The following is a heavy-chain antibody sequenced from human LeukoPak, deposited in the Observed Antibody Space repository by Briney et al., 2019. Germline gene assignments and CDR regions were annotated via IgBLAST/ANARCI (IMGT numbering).Heavy chain of an antibody. V-gene: IGHV1-18*01. CDR3: AFSRYYLQGSYYYMDV. CDR1: GYTFTSYG. Sequence: ASVKVSCKASGYTFTSYGISWVRQAPGQGLEWMGWITAYNGNTNYAQKLQGRVTMTTDTSTSTAYMELRSLRSDDTAVYYCAFSRYYLQGSYYYMDVWGKGTTVTVSS. J-gene: IGHJ6*03. CDR2: ITAYNGNT. D-gene: IGHD2/OR15-2a*01.